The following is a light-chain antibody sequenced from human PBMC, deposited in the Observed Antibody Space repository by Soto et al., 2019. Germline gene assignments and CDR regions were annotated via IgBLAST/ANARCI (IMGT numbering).Light chain of an antibody. J-gene: IGKJ2*01. Sequence: IVMTQSPATLSVSPGERATLSCRASQSVSTNLAWYQQKPGQAPKLLIYGASTRTTGIPARFSGSGSGTEFTLTISSRQSEDFAVYYWHHYNNWPHTFGQGTKLEIK. CDR2: GAS. CDR3: HHYNNWPHT. CDR1: QSVSTN. V-gene: IGKV3-15*01.